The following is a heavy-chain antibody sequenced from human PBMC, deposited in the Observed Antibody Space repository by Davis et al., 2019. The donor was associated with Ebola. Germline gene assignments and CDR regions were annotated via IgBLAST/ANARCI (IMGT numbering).Heavy chain of an antibody. V-gene: IGHV3-49*04. J-gene: IGHJ6*02. CDR1: GFTFGDYA. D-gene: IGHD2-2*01. CDR3: ARDSPSNQLLWGYYYGMDV. Sequence: GGSLRLSCTASGFTFGDYAMSWVRQAPGKGLEWVGFIRSKAYGGTTEYAASVKGRFTISRDDSKSIAYLQMNSLKTEDTAVYYCARDSPSNQLLWGYYYGMDVWGQGTTVTVSS. CDR2: IRSKAYGGTT.